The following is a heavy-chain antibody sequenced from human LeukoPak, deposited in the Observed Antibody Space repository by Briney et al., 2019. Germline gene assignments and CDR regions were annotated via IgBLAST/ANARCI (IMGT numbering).Heavy chain of an antibody. CDR3: ARERVYYDGSGYKTAEYFQH. CDR1: GYTFPSYF. D-gene: IGHD3-22*01. CDR2: INPTGGST. J-gene: IGHJ1*01. V-gene: IGHV1-46*01. Sequence: GASVKVSCKASGYTFPSYFMHWVRQAPGQGLEWMGIINPTGGSTTYAQKFQGRVTMTRDTSTSTVYMELSSLRSDDTAVYYCARERVYYDGSGYKTAEYFQHWGQGTLVTVSS.